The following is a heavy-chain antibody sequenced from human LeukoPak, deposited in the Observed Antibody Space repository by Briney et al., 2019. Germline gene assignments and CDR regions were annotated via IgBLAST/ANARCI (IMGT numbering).Heavy chain of an antibody. CDR2: IRYDGRNK. Sequence: GGSLRLSRAASGFTFSSYGMHWVRQAPGKGLEWVAFIRYDGRNKYYADSVKGRFTISRDNSKNTVYLQMNSLRAEDTAVYYCARSGIFTISHPHDYWGQGTLVTVSS. CDR3: ARSGIFTISHPHDY. D-gene: IGHD3-3*01. V-gene: IGHV3-30*02. CDR1: GFTFSSYG. J-gene: IGHJ4*02.